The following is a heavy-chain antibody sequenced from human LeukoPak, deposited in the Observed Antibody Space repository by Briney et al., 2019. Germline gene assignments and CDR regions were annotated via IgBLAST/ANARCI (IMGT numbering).Heavy chain of an antibody. Sequence: ASVKVSCKASGYTFTSYGISWVRQAPGLGLEWMGWISAYNGNTNYAQKLQGRVTMTTDTSTSTAYMELRSLRSDDTAVYYCAREDSGSYQGFYYYYMDVWGKGTTVTVSS. CDR1: GYTFTSYG. CDR3: AREDSGSYQGFYYYYMDV. J-gene: IGHJ6*03. CDR2: ISAYNGNT. D-gene: IGHD1-26*01. V-gene: IGHV1-18*01.